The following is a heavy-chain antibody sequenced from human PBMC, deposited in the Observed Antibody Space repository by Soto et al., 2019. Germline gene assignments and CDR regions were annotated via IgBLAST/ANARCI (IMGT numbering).Heavy chain of an antibody. D-gene: IGHD6-6*01. CDR1: GFTVSSNY. CDR2: IYSGGST. CDR3: ARVGGSSGYGMDV. J-gene: IGHJ6*02. Sequence: GGSLRLSCAASGFTVSSNYMSWVRQAPGKGLEWVSVIYSGGSTYYADSVKGRFTISRDNSKNTLYLXXXXLRAEDTAVYYCARVGGSSGYGMDVWGQGTTVTVSS. V-gene: IGHV3-53*01.